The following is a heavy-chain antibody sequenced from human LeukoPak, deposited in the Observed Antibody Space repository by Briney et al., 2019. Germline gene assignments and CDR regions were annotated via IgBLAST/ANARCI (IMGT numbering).Heavy chain of an antibody. D-gene: IGHD2-2*01. CDR3: ARLPRYCSSTSCFSVDY. V-gene: IGHV3-66*02. CDR1: GFTVSSNY. Sequence: PGGSLRLSCAASGFTVSSNYMSWVRQAPGKGLEWVSVIYSGGSTYYADSVKGRFTISRDNSKNTLYLQMNSLRAEDTAVYYCARLPRYCSSTSCFSVDYWSQGTLVTVSS. J-gene: IGHJ4*02. CDR2: IYSGGST.